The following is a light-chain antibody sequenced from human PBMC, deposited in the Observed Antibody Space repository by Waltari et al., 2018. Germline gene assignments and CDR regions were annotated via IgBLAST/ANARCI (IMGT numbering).Light chain of an antibody. J-gene: IGLJ2*01. CDR1: SSDIGRSTY. Sequence: QSALTQPPSASGSPGQSVTISCTGTSSDIGRSTYVSWYQQHPGKAPKLMIYEVNKRPSGVPDRFSGSKSGNTASLTVSGLQAEDEADYYCSSYAGSNNYVVFGGGTKLTVL. CDR2: EVN. V-gene: IGLV2-8*01. CDR3: SSYAGSNNYVV.